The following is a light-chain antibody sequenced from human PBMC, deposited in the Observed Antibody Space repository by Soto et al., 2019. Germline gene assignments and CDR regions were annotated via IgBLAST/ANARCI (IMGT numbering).Light chain of an antibody. CDR1: SSNIGAGYD. CDR3: QSYDSSLSVV. CDR2: GNS. Sequence: QSVLTQPPSVSGAPGQRVTISCTGSSSNIGAGYDVPWYQQLPGTAPKLLIYGNSNRPSGVPDRFSGSKSGTSASLAITGLQAEYEADYYCQSYDSSLSVVFGGGTKLTVL. V-gene: IGLV1-40*01. J-gene: IGLJ2*01.